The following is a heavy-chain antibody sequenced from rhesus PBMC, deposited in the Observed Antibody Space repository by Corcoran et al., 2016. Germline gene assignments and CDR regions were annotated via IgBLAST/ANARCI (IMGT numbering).Heavy chain of an antibody. Sequence: QVQLQESGPGLVKTSETLSLTCAVSGASISTYWWNWIRQPPGQGLGWMWENNGNSGGTKYNPSLQSRVTVSKDASKNPFSLNRSSVTAEDTAVYYCPRRYSYSYYNYFHYWGQGVLVTVSS. CDR3: PRRYSYSYYNYFHY. V-gene: IGHV4-80*01. J-gene: IGHJ4*01. D-gene: IGHD5-12*01. CDR1: GASISTYW. CDR2: NNGNSGGT.